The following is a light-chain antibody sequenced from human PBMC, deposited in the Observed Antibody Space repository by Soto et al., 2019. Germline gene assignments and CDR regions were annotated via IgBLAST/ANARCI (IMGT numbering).Light chain of an antibody. CDR3: QTWGTGLRV. V-gene: IGLV4-69*01. Sequence: QSVLTQSPSASASRGASVKLTCTLSGVHSSYAIAWHQQQPEKGPRYLMKLNSDGRHSKGDGIPDRFSGSSSGAERYLTISSLQSEDEADYYCQTWGTGLRVFGGGTKLPVL. CDR1: GVHSSYA. CDR2: LNSDGRH. J-gene: IGLJ2*01.